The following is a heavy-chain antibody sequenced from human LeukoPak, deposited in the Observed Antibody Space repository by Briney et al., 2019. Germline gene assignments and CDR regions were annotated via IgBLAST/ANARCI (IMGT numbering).Heavy chain of an antibody. CDR3: ARHTGSLYDFWSGYIDY. V-gene: IGHV1-18*01. Sequence: ASVKVSCKASGYTFTSYGISWVRQAPGQGLEWMGWISVYNGNTKYVQKFQGRVTMTTDTSTRTAHMELRSLRSDDTAVYYCARHTGSLYDFWSGYIDYWGQGTLVTVSS. CDR2: ISVYNGNT. J-gene: IGHJ4*02. CDR1: GYTFTSYG. D-gene: IGHD3-3*01.